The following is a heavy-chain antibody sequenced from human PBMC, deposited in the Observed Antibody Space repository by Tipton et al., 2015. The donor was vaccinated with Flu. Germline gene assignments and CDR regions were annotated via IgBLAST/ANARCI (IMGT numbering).Heavy chain of an antibody. V-gene: IGHV3-66*02. Sequence: SLRLSCAASGFTVSSNYMIWVRQAPGKGLEWVSVIYSDGRTYYADSVKGRFTISRDNSKNTLYLQMNSLRAEDTAVYYCARDPPSPWGQGTLVTVSS. J-gene: IGHJ5*02. CDR2: IYSDGRT. CDR3: ARDPPSP. CDR1: GFTVSSNY.